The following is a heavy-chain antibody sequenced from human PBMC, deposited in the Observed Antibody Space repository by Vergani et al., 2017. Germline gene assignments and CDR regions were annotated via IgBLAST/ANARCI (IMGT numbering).Heavy chain of an antibody. V-gene: IGHV4-39*07. Sequence: QLQLQESDPGLVKPSETLSLTCTVSGGSIRSTFYYWGWIRQPPGKGLEWIGRIHSSGTTNYNPSLKSRVTLSVDTSKNQFSLKLSSVTAADTAVYYCARDGCSSTSCYPYFDYWGQGTLVTVSS. J-gene: IGHJ4*02. CDR2: IHSSGTT. D-gene: IGHD2-2*01. CDR1: GGSIRSTFYY. CDR3: ARDGCSSTSCYPYFDY.